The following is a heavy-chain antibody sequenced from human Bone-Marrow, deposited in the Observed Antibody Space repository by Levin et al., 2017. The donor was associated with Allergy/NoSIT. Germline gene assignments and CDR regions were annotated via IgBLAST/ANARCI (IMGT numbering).Heavy chain of an antibody. J-gene: IGHJ4*02. D-gene: IGHD1-26*01. V-gene: IGHV3-7*01. Sequence: GGSLRLSCAASGFTFSSYWMSWVRQAPGKGLEWVANIKQDGSEKYYVDSVKGRFTISRDNAKNSLYLQMNSLRAEDTAVYYCAREQKGGSYIGDFDYWGQGTLVTVSS. CDR3: AREQKGGSYIGDFDY. CDR1: GFTFSSYW. CDR2: IKQDGSEK.